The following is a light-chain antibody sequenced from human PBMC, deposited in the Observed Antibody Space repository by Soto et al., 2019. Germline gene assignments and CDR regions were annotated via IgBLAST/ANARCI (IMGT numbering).Light chain of an antibody. Sequence: DLQMTQSPSSLSASVGDRVTITCRASQSISRHLNWYQQKPGKAPKLLIYAASSLQSGVPSRFSGSGSGTDFTLTISSLQPEDFATYYCQQSHSAPLTFGGGTKVEIK. CDR3: QQSHSAPLT. V-gene: IGKV1-39*01. CDR2: AAS. J-gene: IGKJ4*01. CDR1: QSISRH.